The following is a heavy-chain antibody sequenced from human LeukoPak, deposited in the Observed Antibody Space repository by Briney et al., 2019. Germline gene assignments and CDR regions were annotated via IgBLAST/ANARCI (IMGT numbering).Heavy chain of an antibody. CDR3: AYKAPSGWYQG. Sequence: SGPTLVNPPQTLTLTSTFSGFSLTTSRVAGSWIRQPPGKALEWLALIYWDDDKRYSPSLRTRLTITKDTSKNQVVLTMTNMDPVDTATYYCAYKAPSGWYQGWGQGTLVTVSS. CDR2: IYWDDDK. J-gene: IGHJ4*02. V-gene: IGHV2-5*02. CDR1: GFSLTTSRVA. D-gene: IGHD6-19*01.